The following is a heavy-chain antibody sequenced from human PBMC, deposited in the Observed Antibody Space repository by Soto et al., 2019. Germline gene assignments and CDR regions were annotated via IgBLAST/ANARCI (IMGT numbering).Heavy chain of an antibody. CDR3: ARGGPPTGDRLVAFDI. J-gene: IGHJ3*02. CDR1: GYTFTGYY. D-gene: IGHD7-27*01. V-gene: IGHV1-2*04. CDR2: INPNSGGT. Sequence: ASVKVSCKASGYTFTGYYMHWVRQAPGQGLEWMGWINPNSGGTNYAQKFQGWVTMTRDTSISTAYMELSRLRSDDTAVYYCARGGPPTGDRLVAFDIWGQGTMVTVSS.